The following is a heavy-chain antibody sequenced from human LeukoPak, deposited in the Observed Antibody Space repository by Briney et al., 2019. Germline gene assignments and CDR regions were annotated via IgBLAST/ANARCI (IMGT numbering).Heavy chain of an antibody. CDR1: GGSISSYY. J-gene: IGHJ4*02. CDR2: IYYSGST. D-gene: IGHD5-12*01. Sequence: SETLSLTCTVSGGSISSYYWSRIRQPPGKGLEWIGYIYYSGSTNYNPSLKSRVTISVDTSKNQFSLKLSSVTAADTAVYYCARSGGYDRPFDYWGQGTLVTVSS. CDR3: ARSGGYDRPFDY. V-gene: IGHV4-59*01.